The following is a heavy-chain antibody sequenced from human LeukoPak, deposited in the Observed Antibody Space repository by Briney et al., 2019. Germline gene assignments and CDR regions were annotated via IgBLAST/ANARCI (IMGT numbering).Heavy chain of an antibody. CDR1: GGSISSGGYY. CDR3: ASSIRRDGYNLNWFDP. D-gene: IGHD5-24*01. CDR2: IYYSGST. V-gene: IGHV4-31*03. Sequence: PSETLSLTCTVSGGSISSGGYYSSWIRQHPGKGLEWIGYIYYSGSTYYNPSLKSRVTISVDTSKNQFSLMLSSVTAADTAVYYCASSIRRDGYNLNWFDPWGQGTLVTVSS. J-gene: IGHJ5*02.